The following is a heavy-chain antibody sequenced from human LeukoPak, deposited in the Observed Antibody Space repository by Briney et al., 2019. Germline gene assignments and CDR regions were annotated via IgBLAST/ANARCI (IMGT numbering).Heavy chain of an antibody. CDR3: ARVSAYVRFLEWLDRQHAFDI. V-gene: IGHV3-30*03. CDR1: GFTFSSYG. J-gene: IGHJ3*02. CDR2: ISYDGSNK. Sequence: GGSLRLSCAASGFTFSSYGMHWVRQAPGKGLEWVAVISYDGSNKYYADSVKGRFTISRDNAKNSLYLQMNSLRAEDTAVYYCARVSAYVRFLEWLDRQHAFDIWGQGTMVTVSS. D-gene: IGHD3-3*01.